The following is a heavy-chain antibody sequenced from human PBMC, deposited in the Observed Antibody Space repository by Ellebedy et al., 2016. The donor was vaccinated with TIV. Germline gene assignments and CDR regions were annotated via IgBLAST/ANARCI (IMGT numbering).Heavy chain of an antibody. J-gene: IGHJ4*02. CDR2: ISGRGIST. CDR3: AKDPLVPPAQTHIMIAFGGVIVGTFDS. CDR1: GFTFDNYA. D-gene: IGHD3-16*02. V-gene: IGHV3-23*01. Sequence: GGSLRLXXVASGFTFDNYAMGWVRQAPGRGPEWVSTISGRGISTYYADSVKGRFTISRDNSKNTLYLQMNSLRAEDTAVYYCAKDPLVPPAQTHIMIAFGGVIVGTFDSWGQGTLVTVSS.